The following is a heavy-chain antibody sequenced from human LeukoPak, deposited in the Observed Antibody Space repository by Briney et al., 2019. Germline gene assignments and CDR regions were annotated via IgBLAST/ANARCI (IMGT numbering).Heavy chain of an antibody. D-gene: IGHD6-13*01. CDR2: INPNSGGT. CDR1: GYTFTGYN. V-gene: IGHV1-2*02. J-gene: IGHJ4*02. CDR3: ARDRLAAAGSGG. Sequence: ASVKVSCKASGYTFTGYNIHWVRQAPGQGLEWMGWINPNSGGTNYAQKFQGRVTMTRDTSINTAYMEVSRLRSDDTAVYYCARDRLAAAGSGGWGQGTLVTVFS.